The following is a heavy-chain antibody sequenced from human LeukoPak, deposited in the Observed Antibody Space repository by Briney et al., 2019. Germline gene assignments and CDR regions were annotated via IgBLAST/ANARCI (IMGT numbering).Heavy chain of an antibody. CDR2: INPNSGGT. CDR1: GYTFTGYY. D-gene: IGHD3-3*01. CDR3: ARVYTIFGVVIPNFDY. V-gene: IGHV1-2*02. Sequence: GASVKVSCKAFGYTFTGYYMHWVRQAPGQGLEWMGWINPNSGGTNYAQKFQGRVTMTRDTSISTAYMELSRLRSDDTAVYYCARVYTIFGVVIPNFDYWGQGTLVTVSS. J-gene: IGHJ4*02.